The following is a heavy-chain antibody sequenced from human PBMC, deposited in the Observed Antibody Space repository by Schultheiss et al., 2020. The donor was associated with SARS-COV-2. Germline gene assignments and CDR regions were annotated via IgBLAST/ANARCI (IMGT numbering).Heavy chain of an antibody. CDR3: VKSPPVSPRNWFDP. Sequence: GGSLRLSCAASGFTFSSYSMNWVRQAPGKGLEWVSAISGSGGSTYYADSVKGRFTISRDNSKNTLYLQMSSLRAEDTAVYYCVKSPPVSPRNWFDPWGQGTLVTVSS. D-gene: IGHD3-16*01. V-gene: IGHV3-64D*06. CDR2: ISGSGGST. J-gene: IGHJ5*02. CDR1: GFTFSSYS.